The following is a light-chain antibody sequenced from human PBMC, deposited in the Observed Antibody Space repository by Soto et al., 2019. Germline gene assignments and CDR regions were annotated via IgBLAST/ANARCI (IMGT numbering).Light chain of an antibody. J-gene: IGLJ1*01. Sequence: QSVLTQPPSASGSPGQSVTISCTGTSSDIGAYNYVSWYQQHPGKAPKLIIYEGTKRPSGVPDRFSGSKSGNTASLTVSGLQAEDEADYYCSSYAGSTNHVFGTGTKLTVL. CDR3: SSYAGSTNHV. V-gene: IGLV2-8*01. CDR2: EGT. CDR1: SSDIGAYNY.